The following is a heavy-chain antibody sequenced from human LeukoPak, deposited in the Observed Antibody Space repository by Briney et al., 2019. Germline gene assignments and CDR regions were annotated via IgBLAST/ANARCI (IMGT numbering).Heavy chain of an antibody. D-gene: IGHD5-12*01. CDR2: INHSGST. J-gene: IGHJ4*02. Sequence: SETLSLTCAVYGGSFSGYYWSWIRRPPGKGLEWIGEINHSGSTNYNPSLKSRVTISVDTSKNQFSLKLSSVTAADTAVYYCARSIVATSPFYYWGQGTLVTVSS. CDR1: GGSFSGYY. CDR3: ARSIVATSPFYY. V-gene: IGHV4-34*01.